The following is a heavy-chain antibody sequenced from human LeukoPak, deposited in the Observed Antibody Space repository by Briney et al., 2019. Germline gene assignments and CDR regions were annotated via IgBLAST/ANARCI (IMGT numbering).Heavy chain of an antibody. J-gene: IGHJ6*03. CDR3: ARGRGCSSTSCWQPPDPYYYYYYMDV. D-gene: IGHD2-2*01. CDR1: GYTFTSYD. Sequence: GASVKVSCKASGYTFTSYDINWVRQATGQGLEWMGWMNPNSGNTGYAQKFQGRVTITRNTSISTAYMELSSLRSEDTAVYYCARGRGCSSTSCWQPPDPYYYYYYMDVWGKGTTVTVSS. CDR2: MNPNSGNT. V-gene: IGHV1-8*03.